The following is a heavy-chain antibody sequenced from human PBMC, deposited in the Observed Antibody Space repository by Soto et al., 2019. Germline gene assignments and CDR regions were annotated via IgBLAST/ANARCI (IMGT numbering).Heavy chain of an antibody. J-gene: IGHJ5*01. CDR1: GDSISNSRFY. CDR3: ACDYFVSSDYTTNWFDS. D-gene: IGHD3-22*01. Sequence: PSETLSLTCSVSGDSISNSRFYWAWIRQHPGEGLEWIGSIYHTGNAYYNPSLKSRVTIFVDTSKNQFSLKLTSVTAADTALYYSACDYFVSSDYTTNWFDSWGQGTLVTVSS. V-gene: IGHV4-39*01. CDR2: IYHTGNA.